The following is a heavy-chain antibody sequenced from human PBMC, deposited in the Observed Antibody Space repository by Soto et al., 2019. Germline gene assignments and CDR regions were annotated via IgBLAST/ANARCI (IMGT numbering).Heavy chain of an antibody. V-gene: IGHV3-48*01. CDR3: ARGGVRDKPYDAFDI. D-gene: IGHD1-26*01. Sequence: PGGSLRLSCAASGFTFSSFSMIWVRQAPGKGLEWVSYISTSSDTIYYADSVKGRFTISRDNAKNSLYLQMNSLRAEDTAVYYCARGGVRDKPYDAFDIWGQGTMVTVSS. J-gene: IGHJ3*02. CDR1: GFTFSSFS. CDR2: ISTSSDTI.